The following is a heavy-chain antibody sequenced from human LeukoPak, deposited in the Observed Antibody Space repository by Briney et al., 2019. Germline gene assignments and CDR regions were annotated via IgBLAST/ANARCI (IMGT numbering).Heavy chain of an antibody. V-gene: IGHV4-39*01. CDR3: ARHDCSSTNCRCFDY. Sequence: SETLSLTCNVSGGSISTETYYWAWVRQPSGKGLEWIGSIHYSGSTYDNATLQSRLSLSVDTSKSQFSLRLSSVTAADTAVYYCARHDCSSTNCRCFDYWGQGTLVAVSS. CDR1: GGSISTETYY. CDR2: IHYSGST. D-gene: IGHD2-2*01. J-gene: IGHJ4*02.